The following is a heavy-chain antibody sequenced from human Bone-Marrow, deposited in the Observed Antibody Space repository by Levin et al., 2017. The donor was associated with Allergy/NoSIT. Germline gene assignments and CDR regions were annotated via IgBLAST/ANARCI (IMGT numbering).Heavy chain of an antibody. Sequence: SCAASGLIVSRNYMNWVRQAPGKGLEWVSVMFKGGLTEYADSVKGRFTISRDDSKNTLYLQMNSLRGEDTALYYCARRGPSYGESPMSYDFALDFWGQGTTVTVSS. V-gene: IGHV3-53*01. CDR3: ARRGPSYGESPMSYDFALDF. D-gene: IGHD5-18*01. J-gene: IGHJ6*02. CDR2: MFKGGLT. CDR1: GLIVSRNY.